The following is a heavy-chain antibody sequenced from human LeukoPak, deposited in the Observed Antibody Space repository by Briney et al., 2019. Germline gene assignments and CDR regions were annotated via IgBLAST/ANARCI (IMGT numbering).Heavy chain of an antibody. Sequence: GSSVKVSCKASGGTFSSYAISWVRQAPGQGLEWMGRIIPILGIANYAQKFQGRVTITADKSTSTAYMELSSLRSEDTAVYYCARDSVLYYYGSGSHPPFDYWGQGTLVTVSS. D-gene: IGHD3-10*01. CDR1: GGTFSSYA. V-gene: IGHV1-69*04. CDR2: IIPILGIA. CDR3: ARDSVLYYYGSGSHPPFDY. J-gene: IGHJ4*02.